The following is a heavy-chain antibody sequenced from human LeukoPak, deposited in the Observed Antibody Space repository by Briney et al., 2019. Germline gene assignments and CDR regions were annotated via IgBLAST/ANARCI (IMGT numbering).Heavy chain of an antibody. Sequence: SSETLSLTCTVSGGSISSCYWSWIRQPAGKGLEWIGRIYTSGSTNYNPSLKSRVTMSVDTSKNQFSLKLSSVTAADTAVYYCARLDCSGGSCYLDYWGQGTLVTVSS. D-gene: IGHD2-15*01. V-gene: IGHV4-4*07. CDR2: IYTSGST. CDR1: GGSISSCY. CDR3: ARLDCSGGSCYLDY. J-gene: IGHJ4*02.